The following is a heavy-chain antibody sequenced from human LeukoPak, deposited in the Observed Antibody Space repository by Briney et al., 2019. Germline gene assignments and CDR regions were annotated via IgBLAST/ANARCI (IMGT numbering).Heavy chain of an antibody. Sequence: GGSLRLSCAASGFTFSSYGMHWVRQAPGKGLEWVAFIRYDGSNKYYADSVKGRFTISRDNSKNTLYLQMNSLRAEDTAVYYCAKDDCNIVVVPAAPQDYYYMDVWGKGTTVTVSS. D-gene: IGHD2-2*01. CDR1: GFTFSSYG. J-gene: IGHJ6*03. CDR2: IRYDGSNK. CDR3: AKDDCNIVVVPAAPQDYYYMDV. V-gene: IGHV3-30*02.